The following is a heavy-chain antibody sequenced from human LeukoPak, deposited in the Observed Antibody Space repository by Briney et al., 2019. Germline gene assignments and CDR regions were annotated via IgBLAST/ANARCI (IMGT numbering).Heavy chain of an antibody. Sequence: GGSLRLSCAASGFTFSSYSMNWVRQAPGKGLEWVSGINWNGGRIGYADSLKGRFTISRDNAKNSLYLQMNSLRAEDTAFYYCARVSDISVAAYFDYWGQGTLVTVSS. D-gene: IGHD6-19*01. CDR3: ARVSDISVAAYFDY. V-gene: IGHV3-20*04. CDR2: INWNGGRI. CDR1: GFTFSSYS. J-gene: IGHJ4*02.